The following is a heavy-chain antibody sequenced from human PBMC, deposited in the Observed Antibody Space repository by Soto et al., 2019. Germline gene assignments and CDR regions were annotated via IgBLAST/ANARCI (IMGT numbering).Heavy chain of an antibody. V-gene: IGHV6-1*01. Sequence: SQTLSLTCAISGDSVSSSTSAWNWIRQSPSRGLEWLGRTYYRSRWYHDYAVSVRSRVIINPDTSNNQFPLHLNSVTPEDTAVSSGATDPCCFCGMVVWGQATLVTVSS. CDR3: ATDPCCFCGMVV. J-gene: IGHJ6*02. D-gene: IGHD3-3*01. CDR2: TYYRSRWYH. CDR1: GDSVSSSTSA.